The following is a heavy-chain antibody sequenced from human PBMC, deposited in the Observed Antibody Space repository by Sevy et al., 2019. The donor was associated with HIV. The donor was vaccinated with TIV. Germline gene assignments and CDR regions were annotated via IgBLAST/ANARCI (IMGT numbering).Heavy chain of an antibody. J-gene: IGHJ4*02. V-gene: IGHV3-7*01. D-gene: IGHD3-22*01. CDR3: AKGNSGSFDY. Sequence: GGSLRLSCAASGFSFSTYWMHWVRQAPGKGLEWVANIKKNESEKYYVASVKGRFTISSDNAKNSVYLEMNSLRPEDTAIYYCAKGNSGSFDYWGQGTLVTVSS. CDR2: IKKNESEK. CDR1: GFSFSTYW.